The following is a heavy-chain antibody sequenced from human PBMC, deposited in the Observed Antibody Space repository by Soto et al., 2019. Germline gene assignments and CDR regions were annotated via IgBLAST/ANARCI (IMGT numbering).Heavy chain of an antibody. D-gene: IGHD6-6*01. CDR1: GGSISSYY. CDR2: IYYSGST. Sequence: SETLSLTCTVSGGSISSYYWSWIRQPPGKGLEWIGYIYYSGSTNYNPSLKSRVTISVDTSKNQFSLKLSSVTAADTAVYYCARNPYSSSEDYYYYGMDVWGQGTTVTVSS. CDR3: ARNPYSSSEDYYYYGMDV. J-gene: IGHJ6*02. V-gene: IGHV4-59*01.